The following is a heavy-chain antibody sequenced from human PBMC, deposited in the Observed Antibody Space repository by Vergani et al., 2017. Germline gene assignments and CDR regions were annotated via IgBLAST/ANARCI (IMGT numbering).Heavy chain of an antibody. V-gene: IGHV1-2*02. CDR2: INPNSGGT. CDR1: GYTFTGYY. J-gene: IGHJ1*01. D-gene: IGHD3-22*01. Sequence: QVQLVQSGAEVKKPGASVKVSCKASGYTFTGYYMHWVRQAPGQGLEWMGWINPNSGGTNYAQKFQGRVTMTRDTSISTAYMELSRLRSDDTAVYYCARVGDYDSSGGGFQHWGQGTLVTVSS. CDR3: ARVGDYDSSGGGFQH.